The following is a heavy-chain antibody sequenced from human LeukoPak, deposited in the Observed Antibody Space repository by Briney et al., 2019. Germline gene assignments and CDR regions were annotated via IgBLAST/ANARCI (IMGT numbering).Heavy chain of an antibody. V-gene: IGHV1-2*02. CDR3: ARSHSSGWKYYFDY. CDR2: INPNSGGT. Sequence: APVKVSCKASGYTFTGYYMHWVRQAPGQGLEWMGWINPNSGGTNYAQKFQGRVTMTRDTSISTAYMELSRLRSDDTAVYYCARSHSSGWKYYFDYWGQGTPVTVSS. D-gene: IGHD6-19*01. J-gene: IGHJ4*02. CDR1: GYTFTGYY.